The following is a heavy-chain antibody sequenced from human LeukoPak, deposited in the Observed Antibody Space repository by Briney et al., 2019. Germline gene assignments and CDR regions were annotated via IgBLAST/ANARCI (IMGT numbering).Heavy chain of an antibody. D-gene: IGHD4-17*01. CDR2: INHSGST. CDR1: GGSFSGYY. J-gene: IGHJ4*02. Sequence: SETLSLTCAVYGGSFSGYYWSWIRQPPGKGLEWIGEINHSGSTNYNPSLKSRVTISVDTSKNQFSLKLSSVTAADTAVYCCARARATVADYWGQGTLVTVSS. V-gene: IGHV4-34*01. CDR3: ARARATVADY.